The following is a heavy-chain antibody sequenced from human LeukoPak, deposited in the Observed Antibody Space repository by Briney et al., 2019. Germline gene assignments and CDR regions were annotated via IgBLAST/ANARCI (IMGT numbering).Heavy chain of an antibody. V-gene: IGHV3-23*01. CDR1: GFTFSSYA. D-gene: IGHD3-10*01. J-gene: IGHJ4*02. Sequence: PGGSLRLSCAASGFTFSSYAMSWVRQAPGKGLEWVSAMSGSGGYTNHADSVKGRFTISRDNSKNTLHLQMNSLRAEDTAVYYCAKDQGYYGSGSYCDYWGQGTLVTVSS. CDR2: MSGSGGYT. CDR3: AKDQGYYGSGSYCDY.